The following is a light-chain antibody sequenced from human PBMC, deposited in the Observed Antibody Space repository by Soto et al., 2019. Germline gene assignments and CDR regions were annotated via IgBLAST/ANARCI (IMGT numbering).Light chain of an antibody. CDR1: SSNIGNNY. V-gene: IGLV1-51*01. Sequence: QAVVTQPPSVSAAPGQKVTISCSGSSSNIGNNYVSWYQQFPGTAPKLLIYDNNERPSGIPDRFSGSKSGTSATLGITGLQTGDEADYYCGTWDTSLSAYVFGTGTKLTVL. CDR3: GTWDTSLSAYV. CDR2: DNN. J-gene: IGLJ1*01.